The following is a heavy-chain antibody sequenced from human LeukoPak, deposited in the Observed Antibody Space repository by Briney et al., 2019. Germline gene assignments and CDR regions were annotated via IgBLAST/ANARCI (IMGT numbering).Heavy chain of an antibody. CDR1: GFTFSRYA. V-gene: IGHV3-23*01. CDR2: MSGRGDRT. J-gene: IGHJ4*02. D-gene: IGHD3-3*01. Sequence: GGSLRLSCAASGFTFSRYAINWVRQAPGKGLECVSGMSGRGDRTFYADSVEGRFIISRDSSTNTQYLQMNSLRAEDTAVYYCAKEMAYDFWSGQFDYWGQGILVTVSS. CDR3: AKEMAYDFWSGQFDY.